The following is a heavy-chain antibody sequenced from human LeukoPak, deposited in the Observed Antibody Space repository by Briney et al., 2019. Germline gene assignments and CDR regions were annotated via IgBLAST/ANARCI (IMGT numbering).Heavy chain of an antibody. V-gene: IGHV4-59*01. D-gene: IGHD6-13*01. J-gene: IGHJ5*02. CDR2: YSGIT. Sequence: SETLSLTCTVSGDSITSYFWSWIRQPPGKGLEWVGYYSGITNYNPSLKSRVTISVDTSKNQFSLKLSSVTAADTAVYYCARGYSSSWYFNWFDPWGQGTLVTVSS. CDR1: GDSITSYF. CDR3: ARGYSSSWYFNWFDP.